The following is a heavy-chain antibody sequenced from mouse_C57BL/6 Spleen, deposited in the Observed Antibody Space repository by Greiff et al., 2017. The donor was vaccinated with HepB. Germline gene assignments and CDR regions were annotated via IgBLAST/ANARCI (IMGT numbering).Heavy chain of an antibody. CDR3: ARHERGYYYGSGAMDY. J-gene: IGHJ4*01. V-gene: IGHV1-62-2*01. CDR1: GYTFTEYT. CDR2: FYPGSGSI. Sequence: VQLKESGAELVKPGASVKLSCKASGYTFTEYTIHWVKQRSGQGLEWIGWFYPGSGSIKYNEKFKDKATLTADKSSSTVYMELSRLTTEDSAVYVCARHERGYYYGSGAMDYWGQGTSVTVSS. D-gene: IGHD1-1*01.